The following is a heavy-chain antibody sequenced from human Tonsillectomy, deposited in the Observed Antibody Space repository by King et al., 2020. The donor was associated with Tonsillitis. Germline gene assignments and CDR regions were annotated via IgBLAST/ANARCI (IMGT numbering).Heavy chain of an antibody. V-gene: IGHV2-70*01. CDR3: ARTTRIFGVVITSWYFDY. J-gene: IGHJ4*02. D-gene: IGHD3-3*02. CDR1: GFSLSTSGMC. CDR2: IDWDDDT. Sequence: LTLKESGPALVKPTQTLTLTCTFSGFSLSTSGMCVSWIRQPPGKALEWLALIDWDDDTYYSTSLKTRLTISKDTSKNQVVLTMTNMDPVDTATYYCARTTRIFGVVITSWYFDYWGQGTLVTVSS.